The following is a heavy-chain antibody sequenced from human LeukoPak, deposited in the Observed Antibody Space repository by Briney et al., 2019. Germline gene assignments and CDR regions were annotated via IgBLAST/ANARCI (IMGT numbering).Heavy chain of an antibody. Sequence: SQTLSLTCAISGDSVSSNSPAWNWIRQSPSRGLEWLGRTYYRSKWYNDYAVSVESRITINPDTSKNQFSLQLNSVTPEDTAVYYCAGGTGVFDYWGQGTLVTVSS. CDR3: AGGTGVFDY. J-gene: IGHJ4*02. CDR2: TYYRSKWYN. CDR1: GDSVSSNSPA. D-gene: IGHD7-27*01. V-gene: IGHV6-1*01.